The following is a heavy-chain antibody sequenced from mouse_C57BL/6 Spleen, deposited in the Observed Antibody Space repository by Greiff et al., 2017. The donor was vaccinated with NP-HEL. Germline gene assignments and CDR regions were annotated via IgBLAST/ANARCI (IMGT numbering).Heavy chain of an antibody. V-gene: IGHV1-69*01. CDR1: GYTFTSYW. CDR2: IDPSDSYT. CDR3: ARRVSPYAMDY. J-gene: IGHJ4*01. Sequence: QVQLQQPGAELVMPGASVKLSCKASGYTFTSYWMHWVKQRPGPGLEWIGEIDPSDSYTNYNQKFKGKSTLTVDKSSSTAYMQLSSLTSEDSAVYYCARRVSPYAMDYWGQGTSVTVSS.